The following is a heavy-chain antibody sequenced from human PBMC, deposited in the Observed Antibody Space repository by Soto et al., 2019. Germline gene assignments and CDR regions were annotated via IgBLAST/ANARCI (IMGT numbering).Heavy chain of an antibody. J-gene: IGHJ4*02. V-gene: IGHV3-15*01. CDR2: IKSKTDGGTT. CDR3: TTDHSSGWAFLSAPPVKGEY. D-gene: IGHD6-19*01. CDR1: GFTFSNAW. Sequence: EVQLVESGGGLVKPGGSLRLSCAASGFTFSNAWMSWVRQAPGKGLEWVGRIKSKTDGGTTDYAAPVKGRFTISRDDSKNTLYPQMNSLKTEDTAVYYCTTDHSSGWAFLSAPPVKGEYWGQGNLVTVSS.